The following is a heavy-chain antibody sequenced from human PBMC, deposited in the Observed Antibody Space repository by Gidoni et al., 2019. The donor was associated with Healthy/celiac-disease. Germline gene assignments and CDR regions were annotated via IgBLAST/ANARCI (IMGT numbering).Heavy chain of an antibody. Sequence: EVQLLESGGGLVQPGGSLRLSCAASGFTFSRYAMSWVRQAPGKGLEWVSAISGSGGSTYYADSVKGRFTISRDNSKNTLYLQMNSLRAEDTAVYYCAKWDSSGWYSGGFDYWGQGTLVTVSS. V-gene: IGHV3-23*01. J-gene: IGHJ4*02. D-gene: IGHD6-19*01. CDR1: GFTFSRYA. CDR2: ISGSGGST. CDR3: AKWDSSGWYSGGFDY.